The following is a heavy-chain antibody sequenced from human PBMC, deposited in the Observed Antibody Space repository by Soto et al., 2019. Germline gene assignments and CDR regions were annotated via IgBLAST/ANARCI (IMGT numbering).Heavy chain of an antibody. Sequence: EVQLLESGGDLGQPGGSLRLSCAASGFTFGDFAMNWVRQAPGKGLEWVSGITGGGDYTFYPDSVKGRFTISRVQSKNTVYLQMNSLRAEDTALYYCVKKIAGTTTNGAYWYFDLWGRGTLVTVSS. D-gene: IGHD2-8*01. CDR1: GFTFGDFA. CDR2: ITGGGDYT. CDR3: VKKIAGTTTNGAYWYFDL. V-gene: IGHV3-23*01. J-gene: IGHJ2*01.